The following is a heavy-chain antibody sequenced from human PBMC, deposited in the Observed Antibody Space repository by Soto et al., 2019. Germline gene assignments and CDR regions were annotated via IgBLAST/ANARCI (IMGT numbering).Heavy chain of an antibody. CDR3: ARSNYSSGWFSDYYGMDV. CDR2: INPNSGGT. V-gene: IGHV1-2*04. D-gene: IGHD6-19*01. Sequence: ASVKVSCKASGYTFTGYYMHWVRQAPGQGLEWMGWINPNSGGTNYAQKFQGWVTMTRDTSISTAYMELSRLRSDDRAVNYCARSNYSSGWFSDYYGMDVWGQGTTVTVSS. J-gene: IGHJ6*02. CDR1: GYTFTGYY.